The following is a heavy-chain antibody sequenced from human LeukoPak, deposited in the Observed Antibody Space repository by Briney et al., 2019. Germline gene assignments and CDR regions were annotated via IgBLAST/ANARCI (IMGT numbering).Heavy chain of an antibody. CDR2: IIPIFGTA. Sequence: SVNVSCKASGGTFSSYAISWVRQAPGQGLEWMGRIIPIFGTANYAQKFQGRVTITTDESTSTAYMELSSLRSEDTAVYYCARDQANWYFDLWGRGTLVTVSS. J-gene: IGHJ2*01. CDR3: ARDQANWYFDL. CDR1: GGTFSSYA. V-gene: IGHV1-69*05.